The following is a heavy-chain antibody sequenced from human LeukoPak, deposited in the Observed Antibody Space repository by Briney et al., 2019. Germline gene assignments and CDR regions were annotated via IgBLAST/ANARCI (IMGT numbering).Heavy chain of an antibody. Sequence: GGSLRLSCAASGFTFSSYSMNWVRQAPGKGLEWISFNDRGSTTIFYAESVKGRFTISRDNAKNSLFLQMNSLRAEDTAVYYCARRVPSQVITDYFDYWGQGTLVTVSS. CDR3: ARRVPSQVITDYFDY. J-gene: IGHJ4*02. V-gene: IGHV3-48*04. CDR1: GFTFSSYS. CDR2: NDRGSTTI. D-gene: IGHD3-16*01.